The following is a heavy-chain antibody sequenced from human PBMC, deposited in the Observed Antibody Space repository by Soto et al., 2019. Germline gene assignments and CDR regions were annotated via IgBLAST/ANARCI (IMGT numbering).Heavy chain of an antibody. J-gene: IGHJ5*02. D-gene: IGHD2-15*01. CDR1: GGTFSSYA. CDR2: IIPIFGTA. V-gene: IGHV1-69*01. Sequence: QVQLVQSGAEVKKPGSSVKVSCKASGGTFSSYAISWVRQAPGQGLEWMGGIIPIFGTANYAQKFQGRVTITADESTSTAYMELSSLRSEDTAVYYCARDMAGEYCSGGSCYLNWFDPWGQVTLVTVSS. CDR3: ARDMAGEYCSGGSCYLNWFDP.